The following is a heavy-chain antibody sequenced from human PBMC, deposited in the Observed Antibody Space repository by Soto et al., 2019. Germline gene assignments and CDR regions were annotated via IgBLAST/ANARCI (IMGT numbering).Heavy chain of an antibody. CDR3: ARGIVVVPAAPSAGYNWFDP. CDR2: IYHSGST. D-gene: IGHD2-2*01. V-gene: IGHV4-4*02. CDR1: GGSIISSNW. J-gene: IGHJ5*02. Sequence: SETLSVTCAVSGGSIISSNWWSWVHQPPGKGLEWIGEIYHSGSTNYNPSLKSRVTISVDKSKNQFSLKLSSVTAADTAVYYCARGIVVVPAAPSAGYNWFDPWGQGTLVTVS.